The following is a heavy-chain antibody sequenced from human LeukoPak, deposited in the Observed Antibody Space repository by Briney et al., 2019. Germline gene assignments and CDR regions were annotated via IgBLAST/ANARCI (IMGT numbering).Heavy chain of an antibody. J-gene: IGHJ4*02. D-gene: IGHD3-22*01. CDR3: ARHSSGWSFDY. V-gene: IGHV3-11*04. CDR2: IISSGTTI. Sequence: GGSLRLSCAASGFTFSDYYMSWIGQAPGKGLEWLSYIISSGTTIYYADSVKGRFTVSRDNAKNSLHLQMNSLRAEDTAVYYCARHSSGWSFDYWGQGTLDTVSS. CDR1: GFTFSDYY.